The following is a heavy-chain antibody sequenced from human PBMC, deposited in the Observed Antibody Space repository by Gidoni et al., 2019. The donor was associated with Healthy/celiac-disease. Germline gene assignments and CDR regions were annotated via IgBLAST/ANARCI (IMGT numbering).Heavy chain of an antibody. CDR1: GRSFSGYS. Sequence: QVQLQQWGAGLLKPSETLSLTCAVYGRSFSGYSWTWLRPPPGKGLEWMGEINHSGSTNYNPSLKSRVTISVDTSKNQFSLKLSSVTAADTAVDYCARLGPATYDYYGMDVWGQGTTVTVSS. J-gene: IGHJ6*02. V-gene: IGHV4-34*01. CDR3: ARLGPATYDYYGMDV. CDR2: INHSGST.